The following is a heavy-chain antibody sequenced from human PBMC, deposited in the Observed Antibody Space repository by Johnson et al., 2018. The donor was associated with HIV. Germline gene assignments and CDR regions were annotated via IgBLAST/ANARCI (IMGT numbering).Heavy chain of an antibody. CDR2: IYSGGST. J-gene: IGHJ3*02. CDR3: ARDPFPRFYAFDI. V-gene: IGHV3-66*01. Sequence: VQLVESGGALVQPGGSLRLSCAASGFTVSSNYMSWVRQAPGKGLEWVSLIYSGGSTYYTDSVKGRFNISRDNSKNTLYLQMNSLIAEVTAVYYCARDPFPRFYAFDIWGQGTMVTVSS. D-gene: IGHD2-21*01. CDR1: GFTVSSNY.